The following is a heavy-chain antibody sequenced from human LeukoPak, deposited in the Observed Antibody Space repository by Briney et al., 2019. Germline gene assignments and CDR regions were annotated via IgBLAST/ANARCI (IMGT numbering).Heavy chain of an antibody. CDR1: GFTFSSYW. J-gene: IGHJ4*02. Sequence: GGSLRLSCAASGFTFSSYWMSWVRQAPGKGLEWVAHTKQDGSERYYVDSVKGRFTISRDNAKNSLYLQMNSLRAEDTAVYYCARDKIVGATNFDYWGQGTLVTVSS. CDR3: ARDKIVGATNFDY. CDR2: TKQDGSER. D-gene: IGHD1-26*01. V-gene: IGHV3-7*03.